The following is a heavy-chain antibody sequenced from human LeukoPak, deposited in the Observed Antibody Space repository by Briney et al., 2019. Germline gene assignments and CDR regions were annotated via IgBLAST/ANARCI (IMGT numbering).Heavy chain of an antibody. J-gene: IGHJ6*03. Sequence: GGSLRLSCAASGFTFSSYGMHWVRQAPGKGLEWVAFIRYDGSNKYYADSVKGRFTISRDNSKNTLYLQMNSLRAEDTAVYYCAKEVTAPPNYYYYYYMDVWGKGTTVTVSS. CDR1: GFTFSSYG. V-gene: IGHV3-30*02. CDR3: AKEVTAPPNYYYYYYMDV. CDR2: IRYDGSNK.